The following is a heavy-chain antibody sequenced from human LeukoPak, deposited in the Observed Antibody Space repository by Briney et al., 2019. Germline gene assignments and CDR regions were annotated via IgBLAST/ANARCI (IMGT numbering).Heavy chain of an antibody. J-gene: IGHJ6*03. CDR2: IYYSGST. Sequence: PSETLSLTCTVSGGSISSYYWSWIRQPPGKGLEWIGYIYYSGSTNYNPSLKSRVTISVDTSKNQFSLKLSSMTAADTAVYYCARVRGDYYMDVWGKGTTVTISS. CDR3: ARVRGDYYMDV. D-gene: IGHD3-10*01. V-gene: IGHV4-59*01. CDR1: GGSISSYY.